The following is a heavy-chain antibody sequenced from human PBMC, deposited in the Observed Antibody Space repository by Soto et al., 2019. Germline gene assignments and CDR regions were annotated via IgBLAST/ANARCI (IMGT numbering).Heavy chain of an antibody. CDR2: FDPEDGNT. CDR3: ARDRSVFSGYCSGGSCYSYYYMDV. CDR1: GYTNTVLS. D-gene: IGHD2-15*01. Sequence: ASLKVSCKVSGYTNTVLSRHWVRQKHRKGLGWMGGFDPEDGNTIYAQKLQGRVTMTTDTSTSTAYMELRSLRSDDTAVYYCARDRSVFSGYCSGGSCYSYYYMDVWGKGTTVTVSS. J-gene: IGHJ6*03. V-gene: IGHV1-24*01.